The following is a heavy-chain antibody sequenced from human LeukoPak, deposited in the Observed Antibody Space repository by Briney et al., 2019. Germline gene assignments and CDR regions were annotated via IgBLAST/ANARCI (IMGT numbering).Heavy chain of an antibody. D-gene: IGHD6-19*01. CDR3: AKEGAQQWGYYYYYYMDV. Sequence: GGSLRLSCAASGFIFSSYAMSWVRQAPGKGLEWVSAISGSDGSTYYADSVKGRFTISRDNSKNTLYLQMNSLRAEDTAVYYCAKEGAQQWGYYYYYYMDVWGKGTTVTISS. CDR2: ISGSDGST. CDR1: GFIFSSYA. V-gene: IGHV3-23*01. J-gene: IGHJ6*03.